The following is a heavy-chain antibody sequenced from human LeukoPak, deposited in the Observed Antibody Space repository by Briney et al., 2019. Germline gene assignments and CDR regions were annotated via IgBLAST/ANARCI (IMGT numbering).Heavy chain of an antibody. CDR3: ASPNYYDSSGYYLDY. CDR1: GGTFSSYA. CDR2: IIPILGIA. V-gene: IGHV1-69*04. J-gene: IGHJ4*02. D-gene: IGHD3-22*01. Sequence: RASVKVSCKASGGTFSSYAISWVRQAPGQELEWMGRIIPILGIANYAQKFQGRVTITADKSTSTAYMELSSLRSEDTAVYYCASPNYYDSSGYYLDYWGQGTLVTVSS.